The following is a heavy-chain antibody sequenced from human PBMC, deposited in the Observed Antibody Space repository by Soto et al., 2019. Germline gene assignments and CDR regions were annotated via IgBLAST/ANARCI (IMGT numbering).Heavy chain of an antibody. D-gene: IGHD1-26*01. CDR2: IYYSGST. Sequence: PSETLSLTCTVSGGSVSSGSYYWSWIRQPPGKGLEWIGYIYYSGSTNYNPSLKSRVTISVDTSKNQFSLKLSSVTAAGTAVYYCARRIVGAIIEWGQGTLVTVSS. CDR3: ARRIVGAIIE. J-gene: IGHJ4*02. CDR1: GGSVSSGSYY. V-gene: IGHV4-61*01.